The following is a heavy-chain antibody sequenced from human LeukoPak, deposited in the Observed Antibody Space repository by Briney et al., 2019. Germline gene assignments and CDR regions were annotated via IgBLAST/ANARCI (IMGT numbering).Heavy chain of an antibody. J-gene: IGHJ4*02. CDR1: GFTFSSYA. D-gene: IGHD6-13*01. Sequence: GGSLRLSCAASGFTFSSYAMSWVCQAPGKGLEWVSAISGSGGSTYYADSVKGRFTISRDNSKSTLYLQMNSLRAEDTAVYYCVKDIDEAAASYWGQGTLVTVSS. CDR2: ISGSGGST. V-gene: IGHV3-23*01. CDR3: VKDIDEAAASY.